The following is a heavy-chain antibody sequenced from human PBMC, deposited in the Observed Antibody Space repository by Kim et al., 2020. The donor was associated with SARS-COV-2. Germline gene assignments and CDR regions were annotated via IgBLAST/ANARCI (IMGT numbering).Heavy chain of an antibody. Sequence: GGSLRLSCAASGFTFSSYAMSWDRQAPGKGLEWVSAISGGGGSTYYADSVKGRFTISRDNSKNTLYLQMNSLRAEDTAVYYCAKDGRWAYGTYYYGMDVWGQGTTVTVSS. D-gene: IGHD3-16*01. V-gene: IGHV3-23*01. CDR2: ISGGGGST. CDR3: AKDGRWAYGTYYYGMDV. J-gene: IGHJ6*02. CDR1: GFTFSSYA.